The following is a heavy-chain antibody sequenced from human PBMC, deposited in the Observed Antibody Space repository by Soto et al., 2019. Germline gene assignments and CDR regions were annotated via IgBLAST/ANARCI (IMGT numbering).Heavy chain of an antibody. CDR3: ASRYCSSTSCRRDYYYYYGMDV. V-gene: IGHV1-46*01. CDR1: GYTFTSYY. J-gene: IGHJ6*02. CDR2: INPSGGST. D-gene: IGHD2-2*01. Sequence: ASVKVSCKASGYTFTSYYMHCVRQAPGQGLEWMGIINPSGGSTSYAQKFQGRVTMTRDTSTSTVYMELSSLRSEDTAVYYCASRYCSSTSCRRDYYYYYGMDVWGQGTTVTVSS.